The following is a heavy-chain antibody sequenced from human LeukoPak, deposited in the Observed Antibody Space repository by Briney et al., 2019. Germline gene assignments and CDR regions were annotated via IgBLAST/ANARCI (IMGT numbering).Heavy chain of an antibody. V-gene: IGHV3-7*01. Sequence: PGGSLRLSCAASGPTFSSYWMSWVRQAPGKGLEWVANVKQDGSEKYYVDSVKGRFTISRDNAKNSLYLQMNSLRAEDTAVYYCAREGITGTDATYYYYYYYMDVWGKGTTVTVSS. CDR1: GPTFSSYW. CDR3: AREGITGTDATYYYYYYYMDV. D-gene: IGHD1-20*01. CDR2: VKQDGSEK. J-gene: IGHJ6*03.